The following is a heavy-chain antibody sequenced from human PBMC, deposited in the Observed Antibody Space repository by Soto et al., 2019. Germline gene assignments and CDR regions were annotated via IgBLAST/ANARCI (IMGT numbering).Heavy chain of an antibody. Sequence: PGESLKISCKGSGYSFTSYWIGWVRQMPGKGLEWMGIIYPGDSDTRYSPSFQGQVTISADKSISTAYLQWSILKASDTAMYYCARRGYYDSSGYHNYYYGMDIWGQGTTVTVSS. CDR3: ARRGYYDSSGYHNYYYGMDI. J-gene: IGHJ6*02. CDR2: IYPGDSDT. CDR1: GYSFTSYW. D-gene: IGHD3-22*01. V-gene: IGHV5-51*01.